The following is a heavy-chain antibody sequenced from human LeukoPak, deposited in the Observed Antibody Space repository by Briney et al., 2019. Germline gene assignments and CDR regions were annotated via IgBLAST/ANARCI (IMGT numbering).Heavy chain of an antibody. CDR1: GFTFSSYR. CDR3: ARLVGYSSSWYLPYYYYYMDV. D-gene: IGHD6-13*01. J-gene: IGHJ6*03. CDR2: INQNGSEK. Sequence: PGGSLRLSCAASGFTFSSYRMSWVRQAPGKGLEWVANINQNGSEKYYVDSVKGPFTISRDNVKNSLYLQMNSLTVEDTAVYYCARLVGYSSSWYLPYYYYYMDVWGKGTTVTISS. V-gene: IGHV3-7*01.